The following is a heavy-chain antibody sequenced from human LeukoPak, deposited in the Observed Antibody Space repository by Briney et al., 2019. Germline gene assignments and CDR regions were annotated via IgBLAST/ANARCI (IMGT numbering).Heavy chain of an antibody. V-gene: IGHV1-2*02. CDR2: ISPNSGGT. CDR1: GYTFTSYG. J-gene: IGHJ6*03. CDR3: ARVGVGMVRARGADYYYMDV. Sequence: ASAKVSCKASGYTFTSYGITWVRQAPGQGLEWMGWISPNSGGTNYAQKFQGRVTMTRDTSISTAYMELSRLRSDDTAVYYCARVGVGMVRARGADYYYMDVWGKGTTVTVSS. D-gene: IGHD3-10*01.